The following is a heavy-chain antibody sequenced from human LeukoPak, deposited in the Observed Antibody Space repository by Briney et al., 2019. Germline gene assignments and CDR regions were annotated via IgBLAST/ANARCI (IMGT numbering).Heavy chain of an antibody. D-gene: IGHD3-10*01. V-gene: IGHV4-34*01. CDR3: ARAPYYYGSGTVNAFDI. CDR2: INHSGST. J-gene: IGHJ3*02. CDR1: GGSFSGYY. Sequence: SSETLSLTCTVYGGSFSGYYWSWIRQPPGKGLEWIGEINHSGSTNYNPSLKSRVTISVDTSKNQFSLKLSSVTAADTAAYYCARAPYYYGSGTVNAFDIWGQGTMVTVSS.